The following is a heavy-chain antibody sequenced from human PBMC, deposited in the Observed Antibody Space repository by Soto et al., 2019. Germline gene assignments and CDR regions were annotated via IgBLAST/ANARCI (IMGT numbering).Heavy chain of an antibody. CDR1: GYTFTNYH. CDR3: ARISNSLPDY. V-gene: IGHV1-46*01. CDR2: INPGRGST. Sequence: QVQLVQSGAEVKKPGASVKVSCKASGYTFTNYHIHWVRQAPGQGLEWMGIINPGRGSTTYAHKFQGRVTMTRDTSTSTVYMELDSLRSDDTAAYFCARISNSLPDYWGQGTLVTVSS. J-gene: IGHJ4*02. D-gene: IGHD1-1*01.